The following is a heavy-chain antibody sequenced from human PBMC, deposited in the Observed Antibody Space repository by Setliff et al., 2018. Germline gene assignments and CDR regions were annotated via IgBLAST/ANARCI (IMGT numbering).Heavy chain of an antibody. CDR3: ARSENCFSTHCSPYDY. D-gene: IGHD2-2*01. J-gene: IGHJ4*02. CDR1: GFTFSTYR. Sequence: GGSLRLSCAASGFTFSTYRMHWVRQAPGKGLEWVAVIWDDGGNKYHADSVKGRFTISRDNSKNTLYLQMNSLRAEDTATYYCARSENCFSTHCSPYDYWGQGTLVTVS. V-gene: IGHV3-33*08. CDR2: IWDDGGNK.